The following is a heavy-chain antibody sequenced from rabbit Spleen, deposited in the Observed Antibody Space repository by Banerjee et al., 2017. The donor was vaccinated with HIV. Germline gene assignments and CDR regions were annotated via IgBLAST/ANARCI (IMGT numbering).Heavy chain of an antibody. CDR1: GFSFSSGYY. D-gene: IGHD8-1*01. Sequence: QSLEESGGGLVQPEGSLTLTCTASGFSFSSGYYMCWVRQAPGKGLECIACIYADSSGSTYYASWAKGRFTCSKASSTTVTLQMTSLTAADTATYFCARDTGTSFSTYGMDLWGQGTLVTVS. V-gene: IGHV1S40*01. CDR3: ARDTGTSFSTYGMDL. CDR2: IYADSSGST. J-gene: IGHJ6*01.